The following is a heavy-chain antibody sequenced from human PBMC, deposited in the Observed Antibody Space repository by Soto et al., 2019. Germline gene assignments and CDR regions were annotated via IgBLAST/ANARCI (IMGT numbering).Heavy chain of an antibody. V-gene: IGHV3-23*01. Sequence: EVQLLESGGGLVQPGGSLRLSCEASGFTFSSYAMSWVRQAPGKGLEWVSAISGSGGSTYYADSVKGRFTISRDNSKNTLYLQINSVRAEDTAVYYCAKCASWFAPNSTRYFYYWGQGTLVTVSS. D-gene: IGHD3-10*01. CDR3: AKCASWFAPNSTRYFYY. J-gene: IGHJ4*02. CDR1: GFTFSSYA. CDR2: ISGSGGST.